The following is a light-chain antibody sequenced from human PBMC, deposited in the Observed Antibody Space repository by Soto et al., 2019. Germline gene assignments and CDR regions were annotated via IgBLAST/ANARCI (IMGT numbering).Light chain of an antibody. J-gene: IGKJ3*01. Sequence: EIVLTQSPGTLSLSPGERATLSCRASQSVSSIYLAWYQQKPGQAPRLLISGTSSRATGIPDRFSGSGSGTDFTLTISRLEPEDFAVYYCQQFDSSPLFTFGPGTKVDVK. CDR1: QSVSSIY. CDR3: QQFDSSPLFT. CDR2: GTS. V-gene: IGKV3-20*01.